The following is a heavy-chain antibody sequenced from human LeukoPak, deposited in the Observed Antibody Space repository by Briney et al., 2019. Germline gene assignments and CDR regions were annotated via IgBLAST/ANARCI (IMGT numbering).Heavy chain of an antibody. CDR2: ISGSGGNT. D-gene: IGHD3-10*01. J-gene: IGHJ5*02. CDR1: RFPFSSNA. Sequence: GGSLRLSCGASRFPFSSNAMRWVRQAPGKGLEWVSAISGSGGNTYYADSVKGRFTISRDNSKNTLYLQMSSLRAEDTAVYYCAKGGGPTWFDPWGQGTLVTVSS. CDR3: AKGGGPTWFDP. V-gene: IGHV3-23*01.